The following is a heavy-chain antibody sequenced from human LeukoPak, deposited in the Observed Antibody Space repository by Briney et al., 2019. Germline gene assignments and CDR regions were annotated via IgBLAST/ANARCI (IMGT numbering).Heavy chain of an antibody. CDR2: IYYSGST. D-gene: IGHD6-19*01. Sequence: SETLPLTCTVSGGSVSSGSYYWSWIRQPPGKGLEWIGYIYYSGSTNYNPSLKSRVTISVDTSKNQFSLKLSSVTAADTAVYYCARDKRAVAGKSNWFDPWGQGTLVTVSS. CDR3: ARDKRAVAGKSNWFDP. J-gene: IGHJ5*02. V-gene: IGHV4-61*01. CDR1: GGSVSSGSYY.